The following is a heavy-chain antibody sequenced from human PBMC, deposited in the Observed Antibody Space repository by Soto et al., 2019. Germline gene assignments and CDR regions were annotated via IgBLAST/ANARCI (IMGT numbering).Heavy chain of an antibody. CDR1: GYTFTSYY. D-gene: IGHD3-22*01. J-gene: IGHJ4*02. CDR3: ARDNNYYDSSGYYYSFDY. V-gene: IGHV1-18*04. Sequence: ASVKVSCKASGYTFTSYYMHWVRQAPGQGLEWMGWISAYNGNTNYAQKLQGRVTMTTDTSTSTAYMELRSLRSDDTAVYYCARDNNYYDSSGYYYSFDYWGQGTLVTVSS. CDR2: ISAYNGNT.